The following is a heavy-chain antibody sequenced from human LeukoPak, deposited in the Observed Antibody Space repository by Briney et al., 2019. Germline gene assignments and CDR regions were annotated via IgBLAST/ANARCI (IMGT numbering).Heavy chain of an antibody. CDR3: ARTGVEYYDFWSGYYTHYYYYGMDV. CDR2: IYHSGST. D-gene: IGHD3-3*01. Sequence: PSETLSLTCAVSGGSISSGGYSWSWIRQPPGKGLEWIGYIYHSGSTYYNPSLKSRVTISVDRSKNQFSLKLSSVTAADTAVYYCARTGVEYYDFWSGYYTHYYYYGMDVWGQGTTVTVSS. V-gene: IGHV4-30-2*01. J-gene: IGHJ6*02. CDR1: GGSISSGGYS.